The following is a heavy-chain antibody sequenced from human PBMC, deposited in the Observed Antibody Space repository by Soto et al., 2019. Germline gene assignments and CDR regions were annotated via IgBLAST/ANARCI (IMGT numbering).Heavy chain of an antibody. V-gene: IGHV3-30-3*01. D-gene: IGHD6-6*01. CDR3: ARDRIYSSCWFDY. CDR2: ISYDGSNK. CDR1: GFTFSSYA. Sequence: QVQLVESGGGVVQPGRSLRLSCAASGFTFSSYAMHWFRQAPGKRLEWVAVISYDGSNKYYADSVKGRFTISRDHSKNTLYLQMNSLRAEDTAVYCCARDRIYSSCWFDYWGQGTLVTVSS. J-gene: IGHJ5*01.